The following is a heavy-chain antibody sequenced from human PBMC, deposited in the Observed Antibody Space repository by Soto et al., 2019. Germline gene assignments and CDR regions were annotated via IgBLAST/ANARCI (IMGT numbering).Heavy chain of an antibody. CDR1: GDSISSGNKY. D-gene: IGHD3-16*01. J-gene: IGHJ6*02. Sequence: QVQLRESGPGLVMPSQTLSLTCTVSGDSISSGNKYWSWIRQPPGKGLEWIGYIFSSGTTYYNPSLKSRITMSLDASKNQFSLKLNSLTDADTAVYFCARVPSPFDYYYAMDVWGQGTTVTVSS. V-gene: IGHV4-30-4*01. CDR3: ARVPSPFDYYYAMDV. CDR2: IFSSGTT.